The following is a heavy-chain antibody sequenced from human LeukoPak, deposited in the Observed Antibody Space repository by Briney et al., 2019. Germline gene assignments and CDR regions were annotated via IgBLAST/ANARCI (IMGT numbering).Heavy chain of an antibody. CDR1: ADSVSSNSAA. D-gene: IGHD2-15*01. CDR2: TYYRSRWYN. J-gene: IGHJ5*02. V-gene: IGHV6-1*01. Sequence: SQTLSLTCAISADSVSSNSAAWNWIRQSPSRGLEWLGRTYYRSRWYNDYAVSVKSRITINPDTSKNQFSLQLNSVTPEDTAVYFCAREGYCSGDSCRNWFDPWGQATLVTVSS. CDR3: AREGYCSGDSCRNWFDP.